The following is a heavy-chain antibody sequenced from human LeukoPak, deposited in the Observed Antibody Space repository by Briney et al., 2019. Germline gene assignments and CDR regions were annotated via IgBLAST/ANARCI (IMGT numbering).Heavy chain of an antibody. Sequence: PSETLSLTCTVSGGSMKSYYWNWIRQPPGKGLEWIGYIYYSGSTNYNPSLKSRVTISVDTSKNQFSLKLTSVTAADTAVYYCARTAKERHDSSGYYERYFDYWGQGTLVTVSS. D-gene: IGHD3-22*01. V-gene: IGHV4-59*01. CDR2: IYYSGST. J-gene: IGHJ4*02. CDR1: GGSMKSYY. CDR3: ARTAKERHDSSGYYERYFDY.